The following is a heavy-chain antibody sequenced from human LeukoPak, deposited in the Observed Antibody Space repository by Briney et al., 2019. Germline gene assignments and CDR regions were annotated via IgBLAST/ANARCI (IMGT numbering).Heavy chain of an antibody. CDR2: IYYSKNT. CDR1: GGSISSSSAY. Sequence: SETLSLTCTVSGGSISSSSAYWGWVRQPPGKGLEWIESIYYSKNTYYNPSLKSRVTISADTSKNQFSLTLGSVSATDTAVYYCVSPRGFSYGYFDYWGQGTLVTVSS. CDR3: VSPRGFSYGYFDY. V-gene: IGHV4-39*01. J-gene: IGHJ4*02. D-gene: IGHD5-18*01.